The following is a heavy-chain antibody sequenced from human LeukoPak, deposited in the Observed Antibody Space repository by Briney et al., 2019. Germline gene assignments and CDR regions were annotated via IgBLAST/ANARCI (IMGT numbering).Heavy chain of an antibody. V-gene: IGHV4-59*01. J-gene: IGHJ5*02. CDR3: ARRRYSSSWYRFDP. CDR2: IYDSGST. Sequence: SETLSLTCTVSGGSISSYYWSWIRQPPGKGLEWIGYIYDSGSTNYNPSLKSRVTISVDTSKNQFSLKLSSVTAADTAVYYCARRRYSSSWYRFDPWGQGTLVTVSS. CDR1: GGSISSYY. D-gene: IGHD6-13*01.